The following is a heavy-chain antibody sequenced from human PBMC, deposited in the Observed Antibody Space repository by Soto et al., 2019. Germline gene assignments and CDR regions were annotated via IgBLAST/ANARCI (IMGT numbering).Heavy chain of an antibody. CDR1: GGSISSYY. V-gene: IGHV4-4*07. CDR2: IYTSGST. Sequence: SETLSLTCTVAGGSISSYYWSWIRQPAGKGLEWIGRIYTSGSTNYSPSLKSRVTMSVDTSKNQFSLKLSSVTAADTAVYYCARGLPIAVAGPYYFDYWGQGTLVTVSS. CDR3: ARGLPIAVAGPYYFDY. J-gene: IGHJ4*02. D-gene: IGHD6-19*01.